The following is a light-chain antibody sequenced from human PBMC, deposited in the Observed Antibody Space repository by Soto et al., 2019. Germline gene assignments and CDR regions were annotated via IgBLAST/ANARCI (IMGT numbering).Light chain of an antibody. Sequence: DIQMTQSPSSLSASVGDRVTITCQATHDIYNYLNWYQQKPGKAPELQIYDVFNLERGVPSRFSGSGSGTDFTLAISSLQPEDIATYYCQQSHNLPLTFGGGTKVQFK. V-gene: IGKV1-33*01. CDR3: QQSHNLPLT. CDR1: HDIYNY. J-gene: IGKJ4*01. CDR2: DVF.